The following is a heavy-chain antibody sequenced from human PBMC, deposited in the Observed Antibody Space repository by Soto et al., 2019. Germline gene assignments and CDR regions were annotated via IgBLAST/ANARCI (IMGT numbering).Heavy chain of an antibody. J-gene: IGHJ6*02. CDR2: IYYSGST. CDR1: GGSISSGGYY. D-gene: IGHD2-21*01. Sequence: TLSLTCTVSGGSISSGGYYWSWIRQHPGKGLEWIGYIYYSGSTYYNPSLKSRVTISVDTSKNQFSLKLSSVTAADTAVYYCARVGKHIVYYYGMDVWGQGTTVTVSS. CDR3: ARVGKHIVYYYGMDV. V-gene: IGHV4-31*03.